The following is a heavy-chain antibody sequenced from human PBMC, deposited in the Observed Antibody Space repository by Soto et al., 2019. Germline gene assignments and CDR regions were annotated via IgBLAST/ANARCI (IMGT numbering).Heavy chain of an antibody. CDR2: IIGSGGST. V-gene: IGHV3-23*01. CDR1: GFTFSRYA. Sequence: GSLRLSCAASGFTFSRYAMSWVRQAPGKRLEWGSAIIGSGGSTYYADSVKGRFTISRDNSKNTLYLQMNSLRAEDTAVYYCAKQQGFDYGANPPYSCSSYGMDVWGQGTTVTVSS. J-gene: IGHJ6*02. D-gene: IGHD4-17*01. CDR3: AKQQGFDYGANPPYSCSSYGMDV.